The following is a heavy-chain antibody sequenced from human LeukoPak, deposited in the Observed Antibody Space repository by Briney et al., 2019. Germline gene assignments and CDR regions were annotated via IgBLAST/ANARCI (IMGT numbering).Heavy chain of an antibody. CDR2: ISSNGGST. CDR3: AKGESHWQWLGRASDY. D-gene: IGHD6-19*01. J-gene: IGHJ4*02. CDR1: GFTFSSYA. Sequence: GGSLRLSCAASGFTFSSYAMHWVRQAPGKGLEYVSAISSNGGSTYYANSVKGRFTISRDNSKNTLYLQMNSLRAEDTAVYYCAKGESHWQWLGRASDYWGQGTLVTVSS. V-gene: IGHV3-64*01.